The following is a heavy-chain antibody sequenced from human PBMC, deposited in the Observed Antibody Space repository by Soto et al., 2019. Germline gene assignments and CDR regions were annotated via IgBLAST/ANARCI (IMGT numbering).Heavy chain of an antibody. D-gene: IGHD6-13*01. J-gene: IGHJ5*02. Sequence: ASVKVSCKASGGTFSSYAISWVRQAPGQGLEWMGGIIPIFGTANYAQKFQGRVTITADESTSTAYMELSSLRSEDTAVYYCARGISGTYWFDPWGQGTLVTVSS. V-gene: IGHV1-69*13. CDR2: IIPIFGTA. CDR3: ARGISGTYWFDP. CDR1: GGTFSSYA.